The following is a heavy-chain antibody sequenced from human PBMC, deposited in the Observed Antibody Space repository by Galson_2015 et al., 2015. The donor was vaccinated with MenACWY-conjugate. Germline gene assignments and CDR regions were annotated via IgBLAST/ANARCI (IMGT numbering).Heavy chain of an antibody. D-gene: IGHD4-17*01. J-gene: IGHJ4*02. CDR1: GFTFSSYG. V-gene: IGHV3-30*03. CDR3: ARVKATTFPDY. Sequence: SLRLSCAASGFTFSSYGMHWVRQAPGKGLEWVAVISYDGSNKYYADSVKGRFTISRDNAKNSLYLQMNSLRAEDTAVYYCARVKATTFPDYWGQGTLVTVSS. CDR2: ISYDGSNK.